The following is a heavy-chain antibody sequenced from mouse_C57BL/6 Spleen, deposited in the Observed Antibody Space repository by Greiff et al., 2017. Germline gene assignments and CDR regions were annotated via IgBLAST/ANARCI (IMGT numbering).Heavy chain of an antibody. D-gene: IGHD2-5*01. CDR1: GFTFSDYG. Sequence: EVQRVESGGGLVKPGGSLKLSCAASGFTFSDYGMHWVRQAPEKGLEWVAYISSGSSTIYYADTVKGRFTISRDNAKNTLFLQMTSLRSEDTAMYYCARKAYSNYDGAMDYWGQGTSVTVSS. V-gene: IGHV5-17*01. CDR2: ISSGSSTI. CDR3: ARKAYSNYDGAMDY. J-gene: IGHJ4*01.